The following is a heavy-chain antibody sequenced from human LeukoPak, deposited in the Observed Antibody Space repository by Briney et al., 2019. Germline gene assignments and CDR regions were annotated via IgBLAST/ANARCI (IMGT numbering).Heavy chain of an antibody. CDR3: ARDQEGFDY. V-gene: IGHV1-46*01. CDR2: IYPRDGST. CDR1: GYTFTSNY. Sequence: ASVKVSCKASGYTFTSNYIHWVRQAPGQGLEWMGMIYPRDGSTSYAQKFQGRVTVTRDTSTSTVHMELSGLRSEDTAVYYCARDQEGFDYWAREPWSPSPQ. J-gene: IGHJ4*02.